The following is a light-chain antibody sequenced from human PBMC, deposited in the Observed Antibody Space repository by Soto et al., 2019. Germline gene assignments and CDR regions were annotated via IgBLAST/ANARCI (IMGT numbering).Light chain of an antibody. CDR1: QSLSSRY. CDR2: GAS. V-gene: IGKV3-20*01. J-gene: IGKJ1*01. Sequence: DIVLTQSPGTLSLSPGERATLSCRASQSLSSRYLAWYQQKPGQAPRLLIYGASSSATGIPERYSGSGSGTDFTLTISRLEAEDFAMYYCQQYSSSPNTFGQGTKVEIK. CDR3: QQYSSSPNT.